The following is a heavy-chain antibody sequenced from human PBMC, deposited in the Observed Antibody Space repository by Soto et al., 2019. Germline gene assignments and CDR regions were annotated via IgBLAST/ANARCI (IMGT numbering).Heavy chain of an antibody. D-gene: IGHD4-4*01. CDR2: IYYSGST. CDR3: ARDGYTVTPHYYYGMDV. CDR1: GGSISSYY. Sequence: QVQLQESGPGLVKPSETLSLTCTVSGGSISSYYWSWIRQPPGKGLEWIGYIYYSGSTNYNPSLKSRVTIPVDTSKNQFSLKLSSVTAADTAVYYCARDGYTVTPHYYYGMDVWGQGTTVTVSS. J-gene: IGHJ6*02. V-gene: IGHV4-59*01.